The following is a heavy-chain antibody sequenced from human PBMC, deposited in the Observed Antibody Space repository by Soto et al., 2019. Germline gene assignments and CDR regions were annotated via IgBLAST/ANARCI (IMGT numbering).Heavy chain of an antibody. J-gene: IGHJ4*02. D-gene: IGHD3-22*01. CDR3: AGCMGYDDSGRFDPTFDR. Sequence: QVQLQESGPGLVRPSETLSLTCSVSGDSMNSEYWTWIRQTPGKGLEWIGYIFPTGTTKYNPSLNSRVIISVDRSQNQFSLDMFSVTAADTAIYYGAGCMGYDDSGRFDPTFDRWGQGTRVTVSS. V-gene: IGHV4-4*09. CDR1: GDSMNSEY. CDR2: IFPTGTT.